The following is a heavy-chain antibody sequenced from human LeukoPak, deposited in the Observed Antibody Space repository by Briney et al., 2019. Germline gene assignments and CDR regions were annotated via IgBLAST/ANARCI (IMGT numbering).Heavy chain of an antibody. CDR2: IWCDGSNK. D-gene: IGHD6-6*01. V-gene: IGHV3-33*01. J-gene: IGHJ4*02. Sequence: PGRSLRLSCAASGFTFSSYGMHWVRQAPGKGLERVAVIWCDGSNKYYADSVKGRFTISRDKSKNTLYLQMNSLRAEDAAVYYCARDQAESSGFDYWGQGPLVTVS. CDR1: GFTFSSYG. CDR3: ARDQAESSGFDY.